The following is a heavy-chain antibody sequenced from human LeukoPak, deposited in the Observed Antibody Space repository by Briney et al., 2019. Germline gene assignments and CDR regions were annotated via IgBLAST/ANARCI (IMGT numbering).Heavy chain of an antibody. CDR1: GFTFDDYA. CDR2: ISWNSGSM. Sequence: PGRSLRLSCAASGFTFDDYAMHWVRQAPGKGLEWVSGISWNSGSMGYADSVKGRFTISRDNAKNSLYLQMNSLRAEDTALYYCALTASMEWLLYGPFDYWGQGTLVTVSS. V-gene: IGHV3-9*01. D-gene: IGHD3-3*01. CDR3: ALTASMEWLLYGPFDY. J-gene: IGHJ4*02.